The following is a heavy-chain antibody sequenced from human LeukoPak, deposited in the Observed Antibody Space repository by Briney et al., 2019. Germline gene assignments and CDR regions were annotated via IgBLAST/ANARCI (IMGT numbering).Heavy chain of an antibody. Sequence: GGSLRLSCAVSGFTFSSYAMSWVRQAPGKGLEWVSAISGSGGSTYYADSVKGRFTISRDNSKNTLYLQMNSLRAEDTAVYYCAKDSPPITMISLFGYWGQGTLVTVSS. J-gene: IGHJ4*02. V-gene: IGHV3-23*01. CDR1: GFTFSSYA. CDR3: AKDSPPITMISLFGY. D-gene: IGHD3-22*01. CDR2: ISGSGGST.